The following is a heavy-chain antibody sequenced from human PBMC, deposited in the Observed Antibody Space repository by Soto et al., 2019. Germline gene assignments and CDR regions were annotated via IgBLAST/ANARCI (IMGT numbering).Heavy chain of an antibody. J-gene: IGHJ5*02. CDR2: IYHSGST. V-gene: IGHV4-4*02. D-gene: IGHD3-10*01. CDR3: ARVGSEDSGSYYILRNWFDP. CDR1: CGSISSSNW. Sequence: SETLSLTCAVSCGSISSSNWWSWVRHPPGKGLEWIGEIYHSGSTNYNPSLKSRVTISVDKSKNQFSLKLSSVTAADTAVYYCARVGSEDSGSYYILRNWFDPWGQGTLVTVSS.